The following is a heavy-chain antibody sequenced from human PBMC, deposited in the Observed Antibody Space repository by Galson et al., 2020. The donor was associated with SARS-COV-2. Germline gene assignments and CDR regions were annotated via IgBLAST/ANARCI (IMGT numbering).Heavy chain of an antibody. CDR1: GFTFNRYW. D-gene: IGHD1-26*01. V-gene: IGHV3-7*05. CDR3: VQSWGYYAFDV. J-gene: IGHJ4*02. Sequence: TGGSLRLSCAASGFTFNRYWMNWVRQAPGKGLEWLANINEDGTQTVYMDSVKGRFTISRDNAKNTLYLQMNSLRVEDTAVYYCVQSWGYYAFDVWVRGTLCTVSS. CDR2: INEDGTQT.